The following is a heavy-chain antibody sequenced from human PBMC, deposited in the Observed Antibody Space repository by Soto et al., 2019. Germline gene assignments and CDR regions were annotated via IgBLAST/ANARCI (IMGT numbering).Heavy chain of an antibody. D-gene: IGHD1-1*01. CDR1: GFTLSNYA. CDR3: AKDAVSYNVIYDPFDI. V-gene: IGHV3-23*01. Sequence: EVQLLESGGGLVQPGGSLRLSCVASGFTLSNYAMSWVRQAPGKGLEWVSVIDGDGSAKFADSVKGRLTVSRDNSKNTLYLQMDSLRAEETAIYYCAKDAVSYNVIYDPFDIWGRGTSVTVSS. J-gene: IGHJ3*02. CDR2: IDGDGSA.